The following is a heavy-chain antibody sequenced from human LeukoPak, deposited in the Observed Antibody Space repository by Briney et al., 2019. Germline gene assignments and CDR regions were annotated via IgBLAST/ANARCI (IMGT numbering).Heavy chain of an antibody. CDR1: GFTFSSYW. CDR2: IKQDGSEK. Sequence: GGSLRLSCAASGFTFSSYWMSWVRQAPGKGLEWVANIKQDGSEKYYVDSVKGRFTISRDNAKNSLYLQMNSLRAEDTAVYYCARDFGRIPYSSSWYHFDYWGQGTLVTVSS. J-gene: IGHJ4*02. D-gene: IGHD6-13*01. V-gene: IGHV3-7*01. CDR3: ARDFGRIPYSSSWYHFDY.